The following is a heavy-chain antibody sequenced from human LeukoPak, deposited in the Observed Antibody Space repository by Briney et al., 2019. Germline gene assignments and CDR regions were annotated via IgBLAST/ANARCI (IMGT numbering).Heavy chain of an antibody. V-gene: IGHV3-53*01. D-gene: IGHD3-10*01. J-gene: IGHJ4*02. Sequence: GGSLRLSCAAPDFNINNNYMNWVRQAPGKGLEWVSLIDNFGSIYYRDSVKGRFTISRDISKSTVYLHMNNLSAEDTAVYYCAGGTYYGSGARPGYFDHWGQGILVTVSS. CDR1: DFNINNNY. CDR2: IDNFGSI. CDR3: AGGTYYGSGARPGYFDH.